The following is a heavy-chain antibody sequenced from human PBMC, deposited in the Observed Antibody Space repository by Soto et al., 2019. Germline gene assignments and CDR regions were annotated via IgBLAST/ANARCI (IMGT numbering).Heavy chain of an antibody. CDR1: GYTFTSYG. V-gene: IGHV1-18*01. Sequence: QVQLVQSGAEVKKPGASVKVSCKASGYTFTSYGISWVRQAPGQGLEWMGWISGYNGNTKYAKKLQGRVTMTTDTSRSTAYMEVRSLRSDDTAVYYCARDLGGQIVDYWGQGTLVTVSS. J-gene: IGHJ4*02. CDR3: ARDLGGQIVDY. D-gene: IGHD1-26*01. CDR2: ISGYNGNT.